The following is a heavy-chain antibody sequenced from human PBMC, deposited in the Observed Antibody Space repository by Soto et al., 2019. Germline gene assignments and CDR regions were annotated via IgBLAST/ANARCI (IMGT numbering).Heavy chain of an antibody. CDR2: ISGSGGTT. CDR1: EFTFSSYA. D-gene: IGHD1-1*01. CDR3: AKSWASATGTSHY. V-gene: IGHV3-23*01. J-gene: IGHJ4*02. Sequence: EVQLLESGGGLVQPGGSLRLACAASEFTFSSYAMNWVRQAPGKGLEWVSTISGSGGTTYYADSVKGRFTIYSDNSKKKLYLQMDSLRAEDTAVYYCAKSWASATGTSHYWGQGTLVTVYS.